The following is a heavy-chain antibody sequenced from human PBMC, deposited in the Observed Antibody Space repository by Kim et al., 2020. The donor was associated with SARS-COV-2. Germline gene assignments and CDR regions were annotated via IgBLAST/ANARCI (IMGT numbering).Heavy chain of an antibody. D-gene: IGHD1-26*01. V-gene: IGHV4-30-4*01. CDR1: GGSISSGDYY. Sequence: SETLSLTCTGSGGSISSGDYYWSWIRQPPGKGLEWIGYIYYSGSTYYNPSLKSRVTISVDTSKNQFSLKLSSVTAADTAVYYCARVSGSYYFDYWGQGTLVTVSS. J-gene: IGHJ4*02. CDR2: IYYSGST. CDR3: ARVSGSYYFDY.